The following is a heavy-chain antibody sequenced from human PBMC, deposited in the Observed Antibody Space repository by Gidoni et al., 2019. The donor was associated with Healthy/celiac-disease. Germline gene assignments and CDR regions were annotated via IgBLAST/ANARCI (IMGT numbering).Heavy chain of an antibody. J-gene: IGHJ5*02. V-gene: IGHV3-7*01. CDR3: AREARRWIQLWPRGNWFDP. Sequence: MSWVRQAPGKGLEWVANIKQDGSEKYYVDSVKGRFTISRDNAKNSLYLQMNSLRAEDTAVYYCAREARRWIQLWPRGNWFDPWGQGTLVTVSS. D-gene: IGHD5-18*01. CDR2: IKQDGSEK.